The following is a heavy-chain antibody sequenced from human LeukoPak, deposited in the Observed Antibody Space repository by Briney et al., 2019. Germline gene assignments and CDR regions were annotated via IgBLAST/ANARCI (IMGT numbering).Heavy chain of an antibody. D-gene: IGHD2-15*01. J-gene: IGHJ4*02. Sequence: GGSLRLSCAASGFTFRRYAMHWVRQAPGKGLEWVAALSFDETYKFYADSVKGRFIISRDNSNNTLSLEMNSLRAEDTAVYFCARGKGGPFKYWGQGTLVTVSS. V-gene: IGHV3-30*01. CDR3: ARGKGGPFKY. CDR1: GFTFRRYA. CDR2: LSFDETYK.